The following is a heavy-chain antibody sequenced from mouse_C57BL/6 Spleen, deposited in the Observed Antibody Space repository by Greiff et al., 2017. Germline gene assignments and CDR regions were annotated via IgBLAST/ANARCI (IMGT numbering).Heavy chain of an antibody. Sequence: EVQVVESGGGLVKPGGSLKLSCAASGFTFNNYAMSWVRQTPEKRLEWVATISDGGSYTYYPDNVKGRFTISRDNAKNNLYLQMSHLKSEDTAMYYCAREGSGSSPYYAMDYWGQGTSVTVSS. V-gene: IGHV5-4*01. J-gene: IGHJ4*01. D-gene: IGHD1-1*01. CDR2: ISDGGSYT. CDR3: AREGSGSSPYYAMDY. CDR1: GFTFNNYA.